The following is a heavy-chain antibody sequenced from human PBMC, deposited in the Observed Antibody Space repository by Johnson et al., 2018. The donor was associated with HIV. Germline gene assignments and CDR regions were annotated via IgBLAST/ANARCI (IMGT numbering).Heavy chain of an antibody. CDR1: GFTFRNYA. J-gene: IGHJ3*02. CDR2: ISGSGGRT. V-gene: IGHV3-23*04. CDR3: ARGGWGDAFDI. Sequence: VQLVESGGDLVQPGLSLRLSCAASGFTFRNYAMSWVRQAPGTGLEWVSAISGSGGRTNYADSVKGRFTISRDNSENTLYLQMSSLRAEDTALYYCARGGWGDAFDIWGQGTMVTVS. D-gene: IGHD3-16*01.